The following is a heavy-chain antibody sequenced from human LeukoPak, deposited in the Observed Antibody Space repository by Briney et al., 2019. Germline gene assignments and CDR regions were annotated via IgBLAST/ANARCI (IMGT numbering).Heavy chain of an antibody. CDR3: AKDSRLGGVLYYYGMDV. D-gene: IGHD2-15*01. CDR1: GFTFSSYT. J-gene: IGHJ6*02. Sequence: GGSLRLSCAASGFTFSSYTMNWVRQAPGKGLEWVAVISYEGTNQYYADSVKGRFTISRDNSNDILYLQMNNLRAEDAAEYYCAKDSRLGGVLYYYGMDVWGQGTTVIVS. CDR2: ISYEGTNQ. V-gene: IGHV3-30*18.